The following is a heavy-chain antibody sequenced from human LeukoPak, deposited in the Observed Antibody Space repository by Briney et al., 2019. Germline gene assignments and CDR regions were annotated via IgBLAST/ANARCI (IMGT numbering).Heavy chain of an antibody. CDR3: ARGLSSGYYYVSGFDY. V-gene: IGHV4-34*01. Sequence: SETLSLTCAVYGGSFSGYYWSWIRQPPGKGLEWIGEINHSGSTNYNPSLKSRVTISVDTSKNQFSLKLSSVTAADTAVYYCARGLSSGYYYVSGFDYWGQGTLVTVSS. D-gene: IGHD3-22*01. J-gene: IGHJ4*02. CDR2: INHSGST. CDR1: GGSFSGYY.